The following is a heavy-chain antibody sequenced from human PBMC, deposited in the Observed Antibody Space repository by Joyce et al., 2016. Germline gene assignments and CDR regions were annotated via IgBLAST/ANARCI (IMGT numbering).Heavy chain of an antibody. V-gene: IGHV5-51*01. CDR1: GYDFNNYW. J-gene: IGHJ5*02. Sequence: EVQLVQSGAEVKKPGESLKISCKASGYDFNNYWIVWVRQMPGKGREWRGITGPGDSDTRYKPAFQGQVTISVDKTQTTAYLQWNNVTASDTAKYYCARRAWTGTLLKCHLDTWGQGTQVTVSS. CDR2: TGPGDSDT. CDR3: ARRAWTGTLLKCHLDT. D-gene: IGHD5/OR15-5a*01.